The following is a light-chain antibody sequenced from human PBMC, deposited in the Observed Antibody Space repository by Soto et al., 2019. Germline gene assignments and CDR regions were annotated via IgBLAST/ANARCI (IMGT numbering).Light chain of an antibody. CDR1: QSVSSSY. J-gene: IGKJ1*01. CDR3: QQYGSSPTWT. CDR2: GAS. V-gene: IGKV3-20*01. Sequence: IWLTQSPGTLSLSPGGRATLSCRAIQSVSSSYLAWYQQKPGQAPRLLIYGASSRATGIPDRFSGSGSGTDFTLTISRLEPEDFAVYYCQQYGSSPTWTFGQGTKVDIK.